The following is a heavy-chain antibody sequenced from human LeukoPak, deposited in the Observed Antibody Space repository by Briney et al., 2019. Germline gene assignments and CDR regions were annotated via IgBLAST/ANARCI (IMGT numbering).Heavy chain of an antibody. CDR1: GGSVSSSSYY. D-gene: IGHD6-13*01. CDR3: ARGGSQQLAPSFDY. J-gene: IGHJ4*02. V-gene: IGHV4-31*03. CDR2: IYYSGST. Sequence: KTSETLSLTCTVSGGSVSSSSYYWGWISQPPGKGLEWIGYIYYSGSTYYNPSLKSRVTISVDTSKNQFSLKLSSVTAADTAVYYCARGGSQQLAPSFDYWGQGTLVTVSS.